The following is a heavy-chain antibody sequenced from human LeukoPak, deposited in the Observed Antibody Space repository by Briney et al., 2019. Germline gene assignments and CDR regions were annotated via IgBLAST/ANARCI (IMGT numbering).Heavy chain of an antibody. D-gene: IGHD1-26*01. Sequence: PAGSLRLSRAASEFTFSSYSMNWVRQAPGKGLEWVSYISGSSSTIYYADSVKGRFTISRDNAKNSLYLLMNSLRAEDTAVYYCARLVGATAYCYYGMDVWGQGTTVTVSS. CDR2: ISGSSSTI. J-gene: IGHJ6*02. CDR3: ARLVGATAYCYYGMDV. V-gene: IGHV3-48*04. CDR1: EFTFSSYS.